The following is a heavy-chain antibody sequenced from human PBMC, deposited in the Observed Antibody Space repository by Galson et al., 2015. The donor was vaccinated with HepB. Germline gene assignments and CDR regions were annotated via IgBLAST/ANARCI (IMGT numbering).Heavy chain of an antibody. CDR2: IYSGGST. CDR3: ARPWDGSTSES. J-gene: IGHJ5*02. V-gene: IGHV3-53*01. Sequence: SLRLSCAASGFTVSSNYMSWVRQAPGKGLEWVSVIYSGGSTYYADSVKGRFTISRDNSKNTLYLQMNSLRAEDTAVYYCARPWDGSTSESWGQGTLVTVTS. D-gene: IGHD5-24*01. CDR1: GFTVSSNY.